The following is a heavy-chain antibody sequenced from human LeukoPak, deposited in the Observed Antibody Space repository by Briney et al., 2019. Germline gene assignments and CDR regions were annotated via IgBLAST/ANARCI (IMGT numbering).Heavy chain of an antibody. J-gene: IGHJ4*02. Sequence: AGGSQRLSCAASGFTFSRYTMHWVRQAPGKRLEYFSAISSNGRSTYYADSVKGRFTLSRDNSKNTLYLQMGSLRIEDTAVYYCARELDGSGSFDYWGQGTLVTVSS. D-gene: IGHD3-10*01. CDR3: ARELDGSGSFDY. V-gene: IGHV3-64*02. CDR1: GFTFSRYT. CDR2: ISSNGRST.